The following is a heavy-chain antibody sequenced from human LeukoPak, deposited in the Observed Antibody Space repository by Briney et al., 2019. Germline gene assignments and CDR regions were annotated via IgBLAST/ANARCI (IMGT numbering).Heavy chain of an antibody. CDR2: ISGSGGST. J-gene: IGHJ4*02. CDR3: GVSIAAAGTDY. Sequence: PGGSLRLSCAASGFTFSSYGMHWVRQAPGKGLEWVSAISGSGGSTYYADSVKGRFTISRDNSKNTLYLQMNSLRAEDTAVYYCGVSIAAAGTDYWGQGTLVTVSS. CDR1: GFTFSSYG. D-gene: IGHD6-13*01. V-gene: IGHV3-23*01.